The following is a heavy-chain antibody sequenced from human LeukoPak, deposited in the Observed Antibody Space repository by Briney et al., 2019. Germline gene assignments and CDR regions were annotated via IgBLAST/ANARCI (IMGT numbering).Heavy chain of an antibody. V-gene: IGHV4-4*02. CDR3: AREGGSYRPLDY. D-gene: IGHD3-16*02. J-gene: IGHJ4*02. CDR2: VSLQGGT. CDR1: GGSITQTNY. Sequence: SETLSLTCDVSGGSITQTNYWTWARRPPGKGLEWIGEVSLQGGTNYNPSLLRRVAISVDTSANHVSLQMTSVTAADTAVYYCAREGGSYRPLDYSGQGTLVTVSS.